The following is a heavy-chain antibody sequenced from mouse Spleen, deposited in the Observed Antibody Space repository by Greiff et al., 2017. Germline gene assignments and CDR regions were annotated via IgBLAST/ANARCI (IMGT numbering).Heavy chain of an antibody. CDR2: IWTGGST. V-gene: IGHV2S3*01. CDR1: GFSLTSYE. J-gene: IGHJ4*01. Sequence: VKLVESGPGLVAPSQSLFITCTVSGFSLTSYEINWVRQPPGKGLEWLGVIWTGGSTNYNSALISRLSISKENSKSLVFLKMNSLQTDDTAIYYCVGGYRRLGYYAMDYWGQGTSVTVSS. CDR3: VGGYRRLGYYAMDY. D-gene: IGHD2-14*01.